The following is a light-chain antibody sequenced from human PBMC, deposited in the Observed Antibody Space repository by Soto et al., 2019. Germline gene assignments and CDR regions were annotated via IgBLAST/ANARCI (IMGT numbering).Light chain of an antibody. CDR1: QSVSSY. CDR2: DAS. CDR3: QQRSNWPLT. Sequence: ELVLTQSPATLSLSPGERGNLPCRASQSVSSYLAWYQQKPGQAPRLLIYDASNRATGIPARFSGSKSGTDFTLTIRSLEPEELSVYDGQQRSNWPLTFGPETKVDIK. J-gene: IGKJ3*01. V-gene: IGKV3-11*01.